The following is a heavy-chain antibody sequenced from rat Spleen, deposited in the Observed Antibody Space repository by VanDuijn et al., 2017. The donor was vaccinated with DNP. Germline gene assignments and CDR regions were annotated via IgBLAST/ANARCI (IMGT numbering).Heavy chain of an antibody. Sequence: EVQLVESGGGLVQPGRSLKLSCAASGFTFTNYDMAWVRQAPKKGLEWVATISTSGGSTYYRDSVKGRFTISRDNAKSTLYLQMNSLRSEDTATYYCTRVYTTDYYYYAMDAWGQGTSVTVSS. J-gene: IGHJ4*01. CDR3: TRVYTTDYYYYAMDA. D-gene: IGHD1-6*01. CDR2: ISTSGGST. V-gene: IGHV5-27*01. CDR1: GFTFTNYD.